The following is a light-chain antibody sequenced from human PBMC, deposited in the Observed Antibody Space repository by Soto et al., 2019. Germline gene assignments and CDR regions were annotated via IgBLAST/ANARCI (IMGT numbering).Light chain of an antibody. V-gene: IGKV3-15*01. Sequence: EIVLTQSPSTLSVSPGERATLSCRASQGISSLLAWYQQKPGQAPRLLIYGASTRATGIPARFSGSGSGTEFTLTISSLQSEDFAVYYCQQYNNWPWTFGQGTKADNK. CDR3: QQYNNWPWT. CDR1: QGISSL. J-gene: IGKJ1*01. CDR2: GAS.